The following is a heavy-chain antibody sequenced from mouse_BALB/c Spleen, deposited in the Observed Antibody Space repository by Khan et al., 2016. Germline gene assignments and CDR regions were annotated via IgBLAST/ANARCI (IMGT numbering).Heavy chain of an antibody. D-gene: IGHD2-1*01. J-gene: IGHJ3*01. V-gene: IGHV14-3*02. CDR3: ARGGNYVELGN. CDR1: GFNIKDTY. Sequence: VRLHQSGAELVKPGASVKLSCTASGFNIKDTYMHWVKQRPEQGLEWIGRIDPANGNSKYDPKFQGKAAITADTTSNTAYQQHSSLTSEDTAVYYCARGGNYVELGNWGQGTLVTVSA. CDR2: IDPANGNS.